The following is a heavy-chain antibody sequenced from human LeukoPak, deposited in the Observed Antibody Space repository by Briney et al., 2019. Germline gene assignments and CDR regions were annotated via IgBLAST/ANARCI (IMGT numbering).Heavy chain of an antibody. Sequence: PGGSLRLSCAASGFTFSSYAMSWVRQALGKGLEWVSAISGSGGSTYYADSVKGRFTISRDNSKNTLYLQMNSLKVEDTAVYYCAKEKGRQWLVLDYWGQGTLVTVSS. J-gene: IGHJ4*02. V-gene: IGHV3-23*01. CDR2: ISGSGGST. D-gene: IGHD6-19*01. CDR1: GFTFSSYA. CDR3: AKEKGRQWLVLDY.